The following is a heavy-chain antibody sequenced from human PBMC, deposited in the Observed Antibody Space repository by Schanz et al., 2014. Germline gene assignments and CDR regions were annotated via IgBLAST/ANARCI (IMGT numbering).Heavy chain of an antibody. D-gene: IGHD5-12*01. V-gene: IGHV1-2*02. J-gene: IGHJ4*02. CDR1: GYSFTEYF. Sequence: QVQLVQSGPAVKKPGASMKVSCLAYGYSFTEYFLHWVRQAPGQGLEWMGWINPNSGETNYEQKFKGRVTLTSDTSISTAFMELSGLTSDDTATYFCARARYTGYDCSGYWGQGTLLIVSS. CDR3: ARARYTGYDCSGY. CDR2: INPNSGET.